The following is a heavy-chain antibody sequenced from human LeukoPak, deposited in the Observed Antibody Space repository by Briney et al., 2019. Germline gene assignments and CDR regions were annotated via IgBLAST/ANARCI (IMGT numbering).Heavy chain of an antibody. V-gene: IGHV4-39*01. D-gene: IGHD3-9*01. CDR2: IYYSGST. Sequence: KPSETLSLTCIVTGGSIRSSSYYWGWIRQPPGKGLERIGSIYYSGSTYYNPSLKSRVTISVDTSTNQFSLKLSSVTAADTAVYYCASQPYYDILTGYSHFDYWGQGTLVTVSS. CDR1: GGSIRSSSYY. CDR3: ASQPYYDILTGYSHFDY. J-gene: IGHJ4*02.